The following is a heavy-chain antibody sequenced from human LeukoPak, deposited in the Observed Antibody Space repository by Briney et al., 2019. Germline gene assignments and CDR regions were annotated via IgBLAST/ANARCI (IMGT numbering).Heavy chain of an antibody. Sequence: LGSLRLSCAASGFTFIGYWMTWVRQAPGKGLEWIGEIYHSGSTNYNPSLKSRVTISVDKSKNQFSLKLSSVTAADTAVYYCARVRVITMIVAYEDYWGQGTLVTVSS. J-gene: IGHJ4*02. CDR2: IYHSGST. CDR3: ARVRVITMIVAYEDY. CDR1: GFTFIGYW. D-gene: IGHD3-22*01. V-gene: IGHV4-4*03.